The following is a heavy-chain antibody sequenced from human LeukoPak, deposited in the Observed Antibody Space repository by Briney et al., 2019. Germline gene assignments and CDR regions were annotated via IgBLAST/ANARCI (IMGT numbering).Heavy chain of an antibody. D-gene: IGHD2-15*01. CDR1: GFTFSVYG. CDR2: ISVSGRNA. CDR3: ARTLRSGNWYFDL. J-gene: IGHJ2*01. Sequence: GGSLRLSCAASGFTFSVYGMSWVRQAPGKGLEWVSLISVSGRNADYADSMKGRFTISRDNLKNTLYLQMNSLRADDTAVYYCARTLRSGNWYFDLWGRGTLVSVSS. V-gene: IGHV3-23*01.